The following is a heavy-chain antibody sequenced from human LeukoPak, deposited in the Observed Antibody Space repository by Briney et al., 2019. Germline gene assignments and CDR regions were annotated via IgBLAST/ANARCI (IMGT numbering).Heavy chain of an antibody. CDR3: ARSLRHRLSTVTLDYYFDY. Sequence: SETLSLTCTVSGGSISSYYWSWIRQPAGKGLEWIGRIYTSGSTNYNPSLKSRVTMSVDTSKNQFSLKLSSVTAADTAVYYCARSLRHRLSTVTLDYYFDYWGQGTLVTVSS. CDR1: GGSISSYY. D-gene: IGHD4-17*01. CDR2: IYTSGST. V-gene: IGHV4-4*07. J-gene: IGHJ4*02.